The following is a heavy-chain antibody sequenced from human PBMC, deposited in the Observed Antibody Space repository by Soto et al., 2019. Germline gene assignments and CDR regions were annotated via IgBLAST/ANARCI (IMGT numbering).Heavy chain of an antibody. Sequence: SETLSLTCAVSGYSIGTGYYWGWVRQPPGKGLEXIGXXYXXGXTXXXPXXXSRVTISVDRSENQFSLKLTSVTAADTAVYYCVRESVASGPNYFDTWGPGTLVTVSS. J-gene: IGHJ5*02. CDR3: VRESVASGPNYFDT. D-gene: IGHD6-6*01. V-gene: IGHV4-38-2*02. CDR1: GYSIGTGYY. CDR2: XYXXGXT.